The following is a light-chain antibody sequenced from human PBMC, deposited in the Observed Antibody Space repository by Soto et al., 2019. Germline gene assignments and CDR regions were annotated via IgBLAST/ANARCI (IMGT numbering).Light chain of an antibody. CDR1: SSDVDGYDY. CDR2: EVS. Sequence: QSALTQPASVSGSPGQSITISCTGTSSDVDGYDYVSWYQQHPGKAPKLMIYEVSSRPSGVSNRFSGSKSGNTASLTISGLQAEDEADYYCSSYTSSSTPYVFATGTKLTVL. CDR3: SSYTSSSTPYV. J-gene: IGLJ1*01. V-gene: IGLV2-14*01.